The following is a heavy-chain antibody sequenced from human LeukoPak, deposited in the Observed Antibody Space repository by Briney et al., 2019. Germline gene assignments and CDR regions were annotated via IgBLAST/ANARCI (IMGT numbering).Heavy chain of an antibody. CDR3: TRHRVVPAAISYYYYCMDV. Sequence: PGGSLRLSCAASGFTFSGSAMHWVRQASGKGLEWVGRIRSKANSYATAYAASVKGRFTISRDDSKNTAYLQMNSLKTEDTAVYYCTRHRVVPAAISYYYYCMDVWGKGTTVTVSS. D-gene: IGHD2-2*01. CDR1: GFTFSGSA. V-gene: IGHV3-73*01. CDR2: IRSKANSYAT. J-gene: IGHJ6*03.